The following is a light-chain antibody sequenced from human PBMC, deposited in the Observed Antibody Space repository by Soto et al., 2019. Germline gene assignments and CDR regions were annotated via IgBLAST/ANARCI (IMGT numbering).Light chain of an antibody. CDR1: SSNIGADYD. Sequence: QSVLTQPPSVSGAPGQRVTISCTGSSSNIGADYDVHWYQQVPGTAPRLLIYGNTNRPSGVPDRFSGSKSGTSASLAITGLQTDDEADYSCQSYDNSLSSYVFGTGTKVTVL. CDR2: GNT. J-gene: IGLJ1*01. V-gene: IGLV1-40*01. CDR3: QSYDNSLSSYV.